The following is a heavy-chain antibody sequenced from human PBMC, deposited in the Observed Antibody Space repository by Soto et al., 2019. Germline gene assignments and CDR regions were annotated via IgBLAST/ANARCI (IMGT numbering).Heavy chain of an antibody. CDR3: ARHRGPTGPNC. Sequence: QLQLQESGPGLVKPSETLSLTCTVSGDSISSDGYHWGWIRQTPGKGLEWIGSMFHRGNTYHSPSLKSRVTISVDTTKNQFSLNIRSVTAADTAVYYCARHRGPTGPNCWVQGTLVTVSS. V-gene: IGHV4-39*01. CDR2: MFHRGNT. D-gene: IGHD1-26*01. CDR1: GDSISSDGYH. J-gene: IGHJ4*02.